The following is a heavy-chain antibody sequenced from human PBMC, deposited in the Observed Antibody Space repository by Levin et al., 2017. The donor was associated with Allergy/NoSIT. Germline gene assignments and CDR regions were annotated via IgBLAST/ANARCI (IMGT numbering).Heavy chain of an antibody. CDR2: ITSSGYT. D-gene: IGHD7-27*01. J-gene: IGHJ4*02. Sequence: ASETLSLTCTVSGGSMINYNWNWVRQTPGQALEWIGHITSSGYTTYTPSLKSRVSISLDTSTNQFSMKLSSVADADTAVYYCTWIPRGTYWGFFDYWGQGNLVTVSS. CDR3: TWIPRGTYWGFFDY. CDR1: GGSMINYN. V-gene: IGHV4-59*01.